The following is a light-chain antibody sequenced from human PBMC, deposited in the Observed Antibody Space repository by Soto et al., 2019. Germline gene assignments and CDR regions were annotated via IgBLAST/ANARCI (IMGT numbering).Light chain of an antibody. CDR1: SSDVGSYNL. Sequence: QSALTQPASVSGSPGQSITISCTGTSSDVGSYNLVSWYQQHPGKAPKLMIYEGSKRPSGVSNRFSGSKSGNTASLTISGLQAEDEADYYCCSYAGSGTLEVVFGGGTKLTVL. CDR2: EGS. V-gene: IGLV2-23*01. J-gene: IGLJ2*01. CDR3: CSYAGSGTLEVV.